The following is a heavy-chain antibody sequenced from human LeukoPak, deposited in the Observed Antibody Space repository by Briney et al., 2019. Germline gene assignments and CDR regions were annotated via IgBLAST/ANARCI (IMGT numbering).Heavy chain of an antibody. D-gene: IGHD6-13*01. CDR3: ARMSSSSRGGKDV. Sequence: PGGSLRLSCAASGFTVSSNYMSWVRQAPGKGLEWVSVIYSGGSTYYADSVKGRFTISRDNSKNTLYLQMNSLRAEDTAVYYCARMSSSSRGGKDVWGQGTTVTVSS. CDR2: IYSGGST. CDR1: GFTVSSNY. J-gene: IGHJ6*02. V-gene: IGHV3-53*01.